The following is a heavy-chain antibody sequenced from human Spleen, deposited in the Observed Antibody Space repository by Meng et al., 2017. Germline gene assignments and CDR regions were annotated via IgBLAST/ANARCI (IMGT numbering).Heavy chain of an antibody. J-gene: IGHJ5*02. V-gene: IGHV3-72*01. CDR3: ARGPIVGATYNWFDP. CDR1: GFTFSDHY. D-gene: IGHD1-26*01. Sequence: GESLKIPCAAPGFTFSDHYMDWVRQAPGKGLEWVGRTRNKANSYTTEYAASVKGRFTISRDDSKNSLYLQMNSLKTEDTAVYYCARGPIVGATYNWFDPWGQGTLVTVSS. CDR2: TRNKANSYTT.